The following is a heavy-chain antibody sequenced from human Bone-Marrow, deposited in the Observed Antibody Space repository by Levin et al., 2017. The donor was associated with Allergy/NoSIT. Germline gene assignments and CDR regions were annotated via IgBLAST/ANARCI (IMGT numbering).Heavy chain of an antibody. D-gene: IGHD3-22*01. CDR3: ARGGTSGDYAPYNWFDR. CDR1: GFTFSTYG. CDR2: ISGSGAGT. V-gene: IGHV3-23*01. J-gene: IGHJ5*02. Sequence: HPGESLKISCAASGFTFSTYGMNWVRQAPGKGLEWVSGISGSGAGTYYADSVKGRFTISRDNSKNTFYLQMNSLRAEDTAVYYCARGGTSGDYAPYNWFDRWGQGTLVTVPS.